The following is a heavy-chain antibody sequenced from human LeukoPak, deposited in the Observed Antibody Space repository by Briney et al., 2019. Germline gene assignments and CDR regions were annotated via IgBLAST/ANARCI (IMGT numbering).Heavy chain of an antibody. CDR1: GYTFTSYD. D-gene: IGHD6-13*01. CDR2: MNPNSGNT. Sequence: ASVTVSCKASGYTFTSYDINWVRQAPGQGLEWMGWMNPNSGNTGYAQKFQGRVTMTRNTSISTAYMELSSLGSEDTAVYYCARDPMYSSSWYVWFDPWGQGTLVTVSS. V-gene: IGHV1-8*01. CDR3: ARDPMYSSSWYVWFDP. J-gene: IGHJ5*02.